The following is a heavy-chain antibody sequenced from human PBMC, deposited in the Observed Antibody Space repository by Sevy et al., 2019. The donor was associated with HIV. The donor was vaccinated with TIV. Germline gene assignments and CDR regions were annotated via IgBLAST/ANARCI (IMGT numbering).Heavy chain of an antibody. CDR2: ISSSSSYI. CDR3: ARALGGSSIDY. J-gene: IGHJ4*02. V-gene: IGHV3-21*01. CDR1: GFTFSSYT. Sequence: GGSLRLSCAASGFTFSSYTMHWVRQAPGKGLEWVSSISSSSSYIYYADSVKGRFTISRDNAKNSLYLQMNSLRAEDTAVYYCARALGGSSIDYWGQGTLVTVSS. D-gene: IGHD1-26*01.